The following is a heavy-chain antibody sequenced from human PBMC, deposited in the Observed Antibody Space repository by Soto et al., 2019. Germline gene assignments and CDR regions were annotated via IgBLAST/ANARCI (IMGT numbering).Heavy chain of an antibody. J-gene: IGHJ4*02. D-gene: IGHD6-13*01. V-gene: IGHV3-23*01. CDR2: ISGSGGST. CDR3: AKIMIRYSSSWAFDY. CDR1: GFTFSSYA. Sequence: SGGSLRLSCAASGFTFSSYAMSWVRQAPGKGLEWVSAISGSGGSTYYADSVKGRFTISRDNSKNTLYLQMNSLRAEDTAVYYCAKIMIRYSSSWAFDYWGQGTLVTVSS.